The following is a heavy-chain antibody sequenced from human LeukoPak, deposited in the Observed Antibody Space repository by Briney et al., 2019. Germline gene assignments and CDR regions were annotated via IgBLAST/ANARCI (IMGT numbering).Heavy chain of an antibody. J-gene: IGHJ4*02. CDR3: ARDGEASADY. Sequence: GGSLRLSCAASGFTFSSYGMHWVRQAPGKGLEWVAFIRYDGSNKYYADSVKGRFTISRDNSKNTLYLQMNSLRAEDTAVYYCARDGEASADYWGQGTLVTVSS. D-gene: IGHD2-21*01. CDR2: IRYDGSNK. V-gene: IGHV3-30*02. CDR1: GFTFSSYG.